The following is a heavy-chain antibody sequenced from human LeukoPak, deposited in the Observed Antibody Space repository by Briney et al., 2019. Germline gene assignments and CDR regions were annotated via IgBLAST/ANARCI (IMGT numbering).Heavy chain of an antibody. D-gene: IGHD2-2*01. CDR3: ARRRGLYCSSTRCYFDY. Sequence: GESLKISCKGSGYSFTSYWIGWVRHTRRKGLGWMGIIYPGDSDTRYSTSFQGQVTISADKSISTAYLQWSSLKASDTAMYYCARRRGLYCSSTRCYFDYWGQGTLVTVSS. J-gene: IGHJ4*02. CDR1: GYSFTSYW. CDR2: IYPGDSDT. V-gene: IGHV5-51*01.